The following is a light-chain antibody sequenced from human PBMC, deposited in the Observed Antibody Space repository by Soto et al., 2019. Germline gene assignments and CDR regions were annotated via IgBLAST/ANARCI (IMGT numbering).Light chain of an antibody. CDR3: QQYGRSQ. J-gene: IGKJ1*01. V-gene: IGKV3-20*01. CDR1: QSVSSSY. Sequence: EIVLTQSPGTLSLSPGERATLSCRASQSVSSSYLAWYQQKPGQAPRLLIYGASSRATGIPDRFSGSGSGTDFTLTISRLEPEDFAVYYCQQYGRSQFGKGTKVHI. CDR2: GAS.